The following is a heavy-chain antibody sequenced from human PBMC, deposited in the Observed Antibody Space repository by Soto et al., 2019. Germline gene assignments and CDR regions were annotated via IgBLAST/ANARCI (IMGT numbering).Heavy chain of an antibody. V-gene: IGHV3-7*01. CDR3: ARIASAGRGWDV. D-gene: IGHD6-13*01. Sequence: ESGGGLVHPGGSLRLSCAASGFTFSSYWMSWVRQAPVKGLEWVGNIKQDGSEKNYVDFMEGRFTISRDNAENSLYLQMNSLRAEDTAVYYCARIASAGRGWDVWGQGTTVVVSS. CDR1: GFTFSSYW. J-gene: IGHJ6*02. CDR2: IKQDGSEK.